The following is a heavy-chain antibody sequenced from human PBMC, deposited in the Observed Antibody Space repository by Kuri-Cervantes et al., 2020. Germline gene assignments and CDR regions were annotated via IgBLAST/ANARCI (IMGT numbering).Heavy chain of an antibody. CDR3: AREAAFGSSSWFDP. V-gene: IGHV1-69*13. D-gene: IGHD6-6*01. CDR2: IIPIFGTA. Sequence: SVKVSCKASGGTFSSYAISWVRQAPGQGLEWMGGIIPIFGTANYAQKSQGRVTITADESTSTAYMELSSLRSEDTAVYYCAREAAFGSSSWFDPWGQGTLVTVSS. J-gene: IGHJ5*02. CDR1: GGTFSSYA.